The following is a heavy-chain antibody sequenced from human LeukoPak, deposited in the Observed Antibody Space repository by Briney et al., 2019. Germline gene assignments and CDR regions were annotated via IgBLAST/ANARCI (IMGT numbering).Heavy chain of an antibody. CDR3: AKDIKSRSYFYYYGMDV. Sequence: PGGSLRLSCAASGFAFDDSAMHWVRQAPGKGLEWVSGISWNSGSIGYADSVKGRFTIYRDNAKNSLYLQMNSLRVEDTALYYCAKDIKSRSYFYYYGMDVWGQGTTVTVSS. CDR2: ISWNSGSI. J-gene: IGHJ6*02. CDR1: GFAFDDSA. V-gene: IGHV3-9*01.